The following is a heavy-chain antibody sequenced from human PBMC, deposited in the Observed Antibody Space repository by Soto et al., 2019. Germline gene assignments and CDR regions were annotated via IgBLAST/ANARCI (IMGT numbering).Heavy chain of an antibody. D-gene: IGHD5-18*01. Sequence: GGSLRLSCAASGFPFSSYSMNWVRQAPGKGLEWVSSISSSSSYIYYADSVKGRFTISRDNAKNSLYLQMNSLRAEDTAVYYCARVGQYGYGSYYYYYGMDVWGQGTTVTVSS. CDR1: GFPFSSYS. J-gene: IGHJ6*02. V-gene: IGHV3-21*01. CDR3: ARVGQYGYGSYYYYYGMDV. CDR2: ISSSSSYI.